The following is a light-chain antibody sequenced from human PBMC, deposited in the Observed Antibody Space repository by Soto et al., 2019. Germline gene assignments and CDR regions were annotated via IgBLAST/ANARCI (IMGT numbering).Light chain of an antibody. CDR3: QQRRDWPLT. Sequence: EIVLTQSPATLSLSPGERATLSCRASQSLNSYLAWFQQKPGQAPRLLIYDASNRATGIPARFSGSGSGTDFTLTISSLEPADFAVYYWQQRRDWPLTFGGGTKVEIK. J-gene: IGKJ4*01. V-gene: IGKV3-11*01. CDR1: QSLNSY. CDR2: DAS.